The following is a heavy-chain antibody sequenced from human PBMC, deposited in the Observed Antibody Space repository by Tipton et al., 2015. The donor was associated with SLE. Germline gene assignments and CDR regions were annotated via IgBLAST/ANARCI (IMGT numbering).Heavy chain of an antibody. CDR1: GYSISSGYY. CDR2: IYHSGST. J-gene: IGHJ5*02. V-gene: IGHV4-38-2*01. D-gene: IGHD3-10*01. CDR3: ARHVGGSGYYGSGSYYERGNWFDP. Sequence: TLSLTCAVSGYSISSGYYWGWIRQPPGKGPEWIGSIYHSGSTYYNPSLKSRVTISVDTSKNQFSLKLSSVTAADTAVYYCARHVGGSGYYGSGSYYERGNWFDPWGQGTLVTVSS.